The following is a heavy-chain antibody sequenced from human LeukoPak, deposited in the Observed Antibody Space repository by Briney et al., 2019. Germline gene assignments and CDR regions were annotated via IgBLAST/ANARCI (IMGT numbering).Heavy chain of an antibody. V-gene: IGHV4-59*01. D-gene: IGHD3-22*01. Sequence: SETLSLTCTVSGGSISSYYWSWIRQPPGKGLEWIGYIYYSGSTNYNPSLKSRVTISVDTSKNQFSLKLSSVTAAGTAVYYCARDHFLDSSDSFDIWGQGKMVNVFS. J-gene: IGHJ3*02. CDR3: ARDHFLDSSDSFDI. CDR1: GGSISSYY. CDR2: IYYSGST.